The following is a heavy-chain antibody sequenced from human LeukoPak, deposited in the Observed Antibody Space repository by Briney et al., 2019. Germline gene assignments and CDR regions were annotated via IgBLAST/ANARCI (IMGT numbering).Heavy chain of an antibody. J-gene: IGHJ4*02. Sequence: PGGSLRLSCAASGFTFNAYAIHWVRQAPGKGLEWVSLVKGDGVTTDYANSVKGRVTVSRDNSKNSLYLQMSNLRTEDTALYYCVRDTGSGWDFDYWGQGTLVTVSS. CDR2: VKGDGVTT. D-gene: IGHD6-19*01. CDR1: GFTFNAYA. V-gene: IGHV3-43*02. CDR3: VRDTGSGWDFDY.